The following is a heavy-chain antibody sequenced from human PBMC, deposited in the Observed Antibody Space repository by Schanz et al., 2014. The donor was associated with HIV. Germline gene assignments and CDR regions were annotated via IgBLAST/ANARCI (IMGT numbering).Heavy chain of an antibody. CDR2: ISGSGGST. CDR1: GFTFSSYG. V-gene: IGHV3-23*04. D-gene: IGHD3-3*01. Sequence: VQLVESGGGLVQPGGSLRLSCAASGFTFSSYGMSWVRQAPGKGLECVSVISGSGGSTYYADSVKGRFTISRDNSKNTLYLQMNRLRAEDTAVYYCARDGDYDFWSGYYTGRYYDYWGQGTLVIVSS. CDR3: ARDGDYDFWSGYYTGRYYDY. J-gene: IGHJ4*02.